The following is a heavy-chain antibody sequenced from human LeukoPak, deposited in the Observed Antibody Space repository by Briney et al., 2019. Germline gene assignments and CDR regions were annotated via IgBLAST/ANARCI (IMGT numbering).Heavy chain of an antibody. J-gene: IGHJ5*02. CDR3: ARLTDWFDP. V-gene: IGHV4-61*02. Sequence: PSETLSLTCTVSGGSISSGSYYWSWIRQPAGKGLEWIGRIYTSGSTNYNPSLNSRVTISVDTSNNQFSLKLSSVTAADTAVYYCARLTDWFDPWGQGTLVTVSS. CDR1: GGSISSGSYY. D-gene: IGHD1-14*01. CDR2: IYTSGST.